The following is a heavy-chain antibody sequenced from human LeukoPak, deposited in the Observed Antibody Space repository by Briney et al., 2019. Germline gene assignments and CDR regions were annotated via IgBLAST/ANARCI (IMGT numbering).Heavy chain of an antibody. CDR2: IKRDGSEK. V-gene: IGHV3-7*01. J-gene: IGHJ6*03. CDR1: GFTFSNYW. D-gene: IGHD1-26*01. Sequence: GGSLRLSCAASGFTFSNYWVGWVRPAPGKGLEWVANIKRDGSEKYYVDSVKGRFTISRDNAKNSLYLQMNSLRAEDTAVYYCARGPNIYSGSYHEGDCYMDVWGKGTTVTVSS. CDR3: ARGPNIYSGSYHEGDCYMDV.